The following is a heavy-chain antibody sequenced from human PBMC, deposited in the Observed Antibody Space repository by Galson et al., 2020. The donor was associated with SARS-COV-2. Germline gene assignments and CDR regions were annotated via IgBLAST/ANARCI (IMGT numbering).Heavy chain of an antibody. D-gene: IGHD3-10*01. J-gene: IGHJ4*02. V-gene: IGHV3-23*01. CDR2: FSGSGGVA. Sequence: PGGSLRLSCAASGFTFRSYAMNWVRQAPGKRLEWVSVFSGSGGVAYYADSVKGRFTVSRDDSKNTLYLQMNSLRAEDTAIYYCARGGLFGELVVPFDYWGQGTLVTVSS. CDR1: GFTFRSYA. CDR3: ARGGLFGELVVPFDY.